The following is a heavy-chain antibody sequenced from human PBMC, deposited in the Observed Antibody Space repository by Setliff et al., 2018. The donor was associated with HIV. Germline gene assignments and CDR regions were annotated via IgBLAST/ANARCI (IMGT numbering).Heavy chain of an antibody. Sequence: ASVKVSCKASGYRFNTYGISWVRQAPGQGLEWMGWISPYNGATRFAQSLQGRVTMTEETSTDTAYMEMRTLRSDDAAVYYCVRGVTRDISGYYRDEYFQHWGQGTPVTVSS. J-gene: IGHJ1*01. CDR1: GYRFNTYG. V-gene: IGHV1-18*01. CDR3: VRGVTRDISGYYRDEYFQH. D-gene: IGHD3-22*01. CDR2: ISPYNGAT.